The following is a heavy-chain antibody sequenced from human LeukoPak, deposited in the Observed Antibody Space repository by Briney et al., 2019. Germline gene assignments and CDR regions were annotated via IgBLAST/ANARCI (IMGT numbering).Heavy chain of an antibody. V-gene: IGHV4-59*01. CDR3: ARGGWELELDY. D-gene: IGHD4-23*01. Sequence: PSETLSLTCTVTGGSIGNFYWSWIRQPPGKGLEWIGYIYTSGSTNCNPSLKSRVTMSVDTSKNRFSLQLSSVTAADTAVYYCARGGWELELDYWGQGILVTVSS. J-gene: IGHJ4*02. CDR1: GGSIGNFY. CDR2: IYTSGST.